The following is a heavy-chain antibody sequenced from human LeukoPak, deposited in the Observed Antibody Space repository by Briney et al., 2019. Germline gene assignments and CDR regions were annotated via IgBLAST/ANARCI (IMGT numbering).Heavy chain of an antibody. D-gene: IGHD1-26*01. CDR1: GYTFTDYY. CDR2: INPNSGGT. J-gene: IGHJ4*02. Sequence: ASVKVSCKASGYTFTDYYLHWVRQAPGQGLEWMGWINPNSGGTNYAQKFQGRVTMTRDTSISTVYMELSRLRSDDTAVYYCARGGYSGTAGNPRAFDYWGQGTLVTVSS. V-gene: IGHV1-2*02. CDR3: ARGGYSGTAGNPRAFDY.